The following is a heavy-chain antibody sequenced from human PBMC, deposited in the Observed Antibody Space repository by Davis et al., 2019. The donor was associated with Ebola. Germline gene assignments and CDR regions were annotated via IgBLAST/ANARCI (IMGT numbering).Heavy chain of an antibody. CDR3: ARGCGEECTL. Sequence: PGGSLRLSCEASGFTLSAYWMSWVRQAPGKRPEWVANIRQDGSEIFYVGSVRGRFTISRDNAKNSLYLQMNGLRAEDTAVYYCARGCGEECTLWGQGTLVTVSS. V-gene: IGHV3-7*01. CDR1: GFTLSAYW. D-gene: IGHD2-21*01. J-gene: IGHJ4*02. CDR2: IRQDGSEI.